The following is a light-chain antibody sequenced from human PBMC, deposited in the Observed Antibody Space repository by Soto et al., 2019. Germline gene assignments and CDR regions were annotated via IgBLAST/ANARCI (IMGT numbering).Light chain of an antibody. CDR1: SRDVGGYSY. Sequence: QSALTQPASVSGSPGQSITISCSGTSRDVGGYSYVSWYQQHPGKAPKLMIYDVNNRPSGVSDRFSGSKSGNTASLTISGLQAEDEFDYYCSSFTSYSTLVFGGGTKVTVL. CDR2: DVN. J-gene: IGLJ2*01. V-gene: IGLV2-14*03. CDR3: SSFTSYSTLV.